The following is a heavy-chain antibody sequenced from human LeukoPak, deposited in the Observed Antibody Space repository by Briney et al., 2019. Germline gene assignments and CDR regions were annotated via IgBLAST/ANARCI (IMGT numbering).Heavy chain of an antibody. CDR2: ISYDGSNK. V-gene: IGHV3-30*18. Sequence: GGSLRLSCAASGFTFSSYGMHWVRQAPGKGLEWVAVISYDGSNKYYADSVKGRFTISRDNSKNTLYLQMNSLRAEDTAVYYCAKEIGRYCSGGSCYSLSPYYYYGMDVWGQGTTVTVSS. D-gene: IGHD2-15*01. CDR3: AKEIGRYCSGGSCYSLSPYYYYGMDV. CDR1: GFTFSSYG. J-gene: IGHJ6*02.